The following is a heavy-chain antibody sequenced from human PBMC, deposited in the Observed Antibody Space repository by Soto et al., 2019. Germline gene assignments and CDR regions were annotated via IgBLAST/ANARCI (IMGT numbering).Heavy chain of an antibody. CDR1: GFTFRNYA. Sequence: EVQLLESGGNSVQPGGSLRLSCAAPGFTFRNYAMTWVRQAPGRGLEWVSLISGSADSTFYADSLKGRFTISRDNSKSTLYLQVNSLRAEDSAIYYCARVYSSGWYLGYYFDYWGQGTLVTVSS. CDR3: ARVYSSGWYLGYYFDY. V-gene: IGHV3-23*01. J-gene: IGHJ4*02. D-gene: IGHD6-19*01. CDR2: ISGSADST.